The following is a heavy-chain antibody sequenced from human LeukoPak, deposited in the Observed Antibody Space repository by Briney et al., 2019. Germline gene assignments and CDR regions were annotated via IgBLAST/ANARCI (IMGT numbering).Heavy chain of an antibody. D-gene: IGHD6-6*01. CDR3: ARTAARRFDS. CDR1: GYTFPSYF. J-gene: IGHJ4*02. CDR2: INPTGGST. Sequence: GASVKVSCKASGYTFPSYFMHWVRQAPGQGLEWMGIINPTGGSTTYAQKFQGRVTMTRDTSTSTVYMELSSLRSDDTAVYYCARTAARRFDSGGREPLVTVPP. V-gene: IGHV1-46*01.